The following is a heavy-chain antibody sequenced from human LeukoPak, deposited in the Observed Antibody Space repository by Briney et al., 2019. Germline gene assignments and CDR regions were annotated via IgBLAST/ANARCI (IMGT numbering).Heavy chain of an antibody. CDR3: ARELTTINWFDP. J-gene: IGHJ5*02. V-gene: IGHV4-59*12. CDR2: IYYTGST. Sequence: SETLSLTCTVSGGSISNYYWSWIRQPPGKGLEWIGYIYYTGSTNYNPSLKSRVTISVDTSKNQFSLKLSSVTAADTAVYYCARELTTINWFDPWGQGTLVTVSS. CDR1: GGSISNYY. D-gene: IGHD4/OR15-4a*01.